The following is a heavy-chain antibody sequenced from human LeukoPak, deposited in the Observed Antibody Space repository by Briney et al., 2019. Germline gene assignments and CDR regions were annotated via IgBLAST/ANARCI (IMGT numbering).Heavy chain of an antibody. V-gene: IGHV3-74*01. CDR1: GNYW. Sequence: PGGSLRLSCAASGNYWMHWVRQVPGKGLVWVSHINSDGSWTSYADSVKGRLTTSKDNAKNTVYLQMNSLRAEDTAVYYCVSFYETYWGRGTLVTVSS. J-gene: IGHJ4*02. CDR3: VSFYETY. D-gene: IGHD2/OR15-2a*01. CDR2: INSDGSWT.